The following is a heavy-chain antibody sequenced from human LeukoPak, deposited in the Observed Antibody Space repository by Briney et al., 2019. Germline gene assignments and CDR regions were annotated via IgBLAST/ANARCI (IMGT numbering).Heavy chain of an antibody. CDR3: ASRYSSSCPGCDAFDI. V-gene: IGHV3-11*01. D-gene: IGHD6-13*01. CDR2: ISSSGSTI. J-gene: IGHJ3*02. Sequence: GGSLRLSCAASGFTFSDYYMSWIRQAPGKGLEWVSYISSSGSTIYYADSVKGRFTISRDNAKNSLYLQMNSLRAEDTAVYYCASRYSSSCPGCDAFDIWGQGTMVTVSS. CDR1: GFTFSDYY.